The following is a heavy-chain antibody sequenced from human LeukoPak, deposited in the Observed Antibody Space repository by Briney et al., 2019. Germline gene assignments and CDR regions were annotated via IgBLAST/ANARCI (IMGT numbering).Heavy chain of an antibody. CDR2: IYYSGST. Sequence: SETLSLTCSVSAASISNGDYYWSWLRQPPGKGLEWIGYIYYSGSTYFNPSLKSRVTISVDTSKNQFSLKLSSVTAADTAVYYCARREWLPHAFDIWGQGTMVTVSS. D-gene: IGHD3-3*01. CDR1: AASISNGDYY. J-gene: IGHJ3*02. CDR3: ARREWLPHAFDI. V-gene: IGHV4-30-4*08.